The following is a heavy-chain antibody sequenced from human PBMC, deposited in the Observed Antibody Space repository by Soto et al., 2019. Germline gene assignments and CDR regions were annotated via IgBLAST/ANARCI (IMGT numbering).Heavy chain of an antibody. CDR1: GFTVSSNY. CDR3: ARGLRLMNYYYYGMDV. CDR2: IYSGGST. Sequence: PGGSLRLSCAASGFTVSSNYMSWVRQAPGKGLEWVSVIYSGGSTYYADSVKGRFAISRDNSKNTLYLQMNSLRAEDTAVYYCARGLRLMNYYYYGMDVWGQGTTVTVSS. D-gene: IGHD5-12*01. V-gene: IGHV3-53*01. J-gene: IGHJ6*02.